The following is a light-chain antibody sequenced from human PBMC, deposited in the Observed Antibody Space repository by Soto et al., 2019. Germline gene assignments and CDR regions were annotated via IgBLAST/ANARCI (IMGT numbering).Light chain of an antibody. Sequence: DIQTTQSPSSLSAFVGDRVTITCRASQNISIYLAWFQQKPGQAPKSLVYAATSLHSGVPSKFSGGGSGTHFTLTTSSLQSEDFATYYCQQYDKYPFTFGPGTKLDI. J-gene: IGKJ3*01. CDR3: QQYDKYPFT. V-gene: IGKV1-16*02. CDR1: QNISIY. CDR2: AAT.